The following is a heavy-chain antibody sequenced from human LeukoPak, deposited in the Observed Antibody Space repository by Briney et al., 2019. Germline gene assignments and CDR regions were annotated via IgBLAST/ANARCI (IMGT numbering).Heavy chain of an antibody. CDR2: IYDTGST. J-gene: IGHJ6*03. CDR3: ARGGSYYDFWSGYYDYYYYMDV. CDR1: GGSISSYY. D-gene: IGHD3-3*01. V-gene: IGHV4-59*01. Sequence: SETLSLTCSVPGGSISSYYWSWIRQPPGKGLAWTGYIYDTGSTSYNPSLQSRVTISIDTSKNQFSLRLTSVTAADTAVYYCARGGSYYDFWSGYYDYYYYMDVWGKGTTVTVSS.